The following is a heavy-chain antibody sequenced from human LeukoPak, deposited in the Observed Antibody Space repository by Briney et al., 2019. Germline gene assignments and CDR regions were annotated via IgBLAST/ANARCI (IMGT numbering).Heavy chain of an antibody. V-gene: IGHV4-34*01. D-gene: IGHD4-17*01. CDR2: INHSGST. Sequence: SETLSLTCAVYGGSFSGYYWSWIRQPPGKGLEWIGEINHSGSTNYNPSLKSRVTISVDTSKNQFSLKLSSVTAADTAVYYCARRVYGDLTGDFDYWGQGTLVTVSS. CDR3: ARRVYGDLTGDFDY. J-gene: IGHJ4*02. CDR1: GGSFSGYY.